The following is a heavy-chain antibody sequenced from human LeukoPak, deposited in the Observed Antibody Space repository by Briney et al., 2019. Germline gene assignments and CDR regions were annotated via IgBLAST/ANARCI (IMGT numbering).Heavy chain of an antibody. D-gene: IGHD6-13*01. CDR1: GGSISSSSYY. CDR3: ARVPEPVSSSSWYEGDWFDP. J-gene: IGHJ5*02. Sequence: KPSETLSLTCTVSGGSISSSSYYWGWIRQPPGKGLEWIGSIYYSGSTYYNPSLKSRVTISVDTSKNQFSLKLSSVTAADTAVYYCARVPEPVSSSSWYEGDWFDPWGQGTLVTVSS. CDR2: IYYSGST. V-gene: IGHV4-39*01.